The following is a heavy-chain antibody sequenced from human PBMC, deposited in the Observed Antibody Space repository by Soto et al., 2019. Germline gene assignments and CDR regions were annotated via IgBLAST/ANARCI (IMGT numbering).Heavy chain of an antibody. CDR2: IWFDGTKK. CDR3: ARVSGNYVVY. J-gene: IGHJ4*02. Sequence: ESGGGVVQPGRSLRLSCAASGFTFSSFGMHWVRQAPGKGLEWVALIWFDGTKKYYADSVKGRFTISRDNSRNTLYLQMNSLRAEDTAVYYCARVSGNYVVYWGQGTLVTVSS. V-gene: IGHV3-33*01. CDR1: GFTFSSFG. D-gene: IGHD6-25*01.